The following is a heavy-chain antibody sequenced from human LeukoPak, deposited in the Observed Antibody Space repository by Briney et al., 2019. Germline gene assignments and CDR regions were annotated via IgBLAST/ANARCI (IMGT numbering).Heavy chain of an antibody. CDR1: GFTFSSYW. Sequence: AGGSLRLSCAASGFTFSSYWMHWVRQAPGKGLVWVSRINSDGSSTSYADSVKGRFTISRDNAKNTLYLQMNSLRAEDTAVYYCARGTYYYYGMDVWGQGTMVTVSS. V-gene: IGHV3-74*01. J-gene: IGHJ6*02. CDR2: INSDGSST. CDR3: ARGTYYYYGMDV.